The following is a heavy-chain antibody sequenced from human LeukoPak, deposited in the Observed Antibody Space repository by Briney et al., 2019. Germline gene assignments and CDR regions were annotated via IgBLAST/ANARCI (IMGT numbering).Heavy chain of an antibody. J-gene: IGHJ4*02. D-gene: IGHD1-7*01. CDR1: GFAFSSYD. Sequence: QSGGSLRLSCAASGFAFSSYDMSWARQSPGKGLEWVSAISGSGGSTYYADSVKGRFTISTDNSKNTLYLQMDSLRAEDTAVYYCAKAETTSGYFWGQGTLVTVSS. CDR2: ISGSGGST. V-gene: IGHV3-23*01. CDR3: AKAETTSGYF.